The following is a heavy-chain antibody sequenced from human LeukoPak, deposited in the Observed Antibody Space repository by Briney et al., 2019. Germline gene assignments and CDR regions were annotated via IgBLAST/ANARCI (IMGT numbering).Heavy chain of an antibody. CDR2: ISGSGVNT. CDR3: AKSFGPVIAAAGTGAD. J-gene: IGHJ4*02. CDR1: GFTFSSCG. Sequence: SGGTLRLSCAASGFTFSSCGMSWVRQAPGKGLEWVSVISGSGVNTDYADSVKGRFTISRDNSKNTLYLQMNSLRGEDTAVYYCAKSFGPVIAAAGTGADWGQGTLVTVSS. D-gene: IGHD6-13*01. V-gene: IGHV3-23*01.